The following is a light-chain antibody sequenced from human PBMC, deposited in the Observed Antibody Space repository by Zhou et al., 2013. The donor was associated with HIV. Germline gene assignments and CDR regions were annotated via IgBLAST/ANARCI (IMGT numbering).Light chain of an antibody. CDR3: QQYGSSPRT. CDR1: QSVSSSY. V-gene: IGKV3-20*01. Sequence: EIVLTQSPGTLSLSPGERATLSCRASQSVSSSYLAWYQQKPGQAPRLLIYAASSRATGIPDRFSGSVSGTDFTLTISRLEPEDSAVFYCQQYGSSPRTFGQGTKLEIK. J-gene: IGKJ2*01. CDR2: AAS.